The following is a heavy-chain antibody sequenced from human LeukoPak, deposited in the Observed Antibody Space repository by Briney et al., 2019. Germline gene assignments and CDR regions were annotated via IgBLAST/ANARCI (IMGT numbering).Heavy chain of an antibody. D-gene: IGHD6-13*01. V-gene: IGHV4-4*07. CDR3: ARGIAAAGFTNWFDP. Sequence: SETLFLTCTVSGGSISSYYWSWIRQPAGKGLEWIGRIYTSGSTNYNPSLKSRVTMSVDTSKNQFSLKLSSVTAADTAVYYCARGIAAAGFTNWFDPWGQGTLVTVSS. CDR1: GGSISSYY. CDR2: IYTSGST. J-gene: IGHJ5*02.